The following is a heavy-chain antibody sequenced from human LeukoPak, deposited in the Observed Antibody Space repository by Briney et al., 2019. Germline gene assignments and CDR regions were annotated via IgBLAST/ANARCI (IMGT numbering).Heavy chain of an antibody. CDR3: AKDMTSGYSYGYFSYYYYGMDV. J-gene: IGHJ6*02. V-gene: IGHV3-7*03. D-gene: IGHD5-18*01. Sequence: GGSLRLSCAASGFTFSSYWMSWVRQAPGKGLEWVANIKPDGSQKSYVDSVKGRFTISRDNAKNSLYLQMNSLRAEDTALYYCAKDMTSGYSYGYFSYYYYGMDVWGQGTTVTVSS. CDR1: GFTFSSYW. CDR2: IKPDGSQK.